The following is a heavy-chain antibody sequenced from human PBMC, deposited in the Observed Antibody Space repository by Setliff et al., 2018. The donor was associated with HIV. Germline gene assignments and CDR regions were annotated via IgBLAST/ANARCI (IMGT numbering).Heavy chain of an antibody. CDR2: IYTSGST. D-gene: IGHD3-22*01. J-gene: IGHJ4*02. V-gene: IGHV4-61*02. Sequence: SETLSLTCTVSGGSITSGGYYWSWIRQHPGKGLEWIGRIYTSGSTNYNPSLTSRVTMSVGTSKNQFSLRLSSVTAADTAVYYCARDPVITMMVGPRFYFDYWGQGILVTV. CDR3: ARDPVITMMVGPRFYFDY. CDR1: GGSITSGGYY.